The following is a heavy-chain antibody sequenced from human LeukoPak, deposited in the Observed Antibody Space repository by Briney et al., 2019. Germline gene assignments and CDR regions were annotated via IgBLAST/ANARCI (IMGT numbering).Heavy chain of an antibody. D-gene: IGHD3-10*01. CDR3: ARENSVIMVRGVIIPGAFDM. Sequence: PSETLSLTCTVSGGSIGTYYWSWIRQPAGKGLEWIGRTYFSGITNFNPSLKSRVTVSVDTSKNQFSLDLRSVTAADTAVYYCARENSVIMVRGVIIPGAFDMWGQGTMVTVSS. J-gene: IGHJ3*02. CDR1: GGSIGTYY. CDR2: TYFSGIT. V-gene: IGHV4-4*07.